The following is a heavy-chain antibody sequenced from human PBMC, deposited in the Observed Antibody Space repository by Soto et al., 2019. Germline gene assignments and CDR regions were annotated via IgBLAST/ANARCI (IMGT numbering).Heavy chain of an antibody. J-gene: IGHJ4*02. CDR1: GFTFSDCD. CDR3: ARYGSITMVRGVPAPGAFDD. CDR2: ISSSGSTI. Sequence: PGGSLRLSCAASGFTFSDCDMSWIRQAPGKGLEWVSCISSSGSTIYYADSVKGRFTISRDNAKNSLYLQMNSLRAEDTAVYYCARYGSITMVRGVPAPGAFDDWGQGTLVTVSS. V-gene: IGHV3-11*01. D-gene: IGHD3-10*01.